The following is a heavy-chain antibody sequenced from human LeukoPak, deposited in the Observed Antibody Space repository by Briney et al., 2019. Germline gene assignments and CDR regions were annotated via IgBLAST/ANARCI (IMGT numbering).Heavy chain of an antibody. J-gene: IGHJ3*02. CDR3: ARSQTGAAAGTGAFDI. D-gene: IGHD6-13*01. CDR1: GYSFTSYW. Sequence: ESLKISFKGSGYSFTSYWIGWVRQMPGKGLEWMWIIYPGDSDTRYSPSFQGQVTISADKSISTAYLQWSSLKASDTAMYYCARSQTGAAAGTGAFDIWGQGTMVTVSS. V-gene: IGHV5-51*01. CDR2: IYPGDSDT.